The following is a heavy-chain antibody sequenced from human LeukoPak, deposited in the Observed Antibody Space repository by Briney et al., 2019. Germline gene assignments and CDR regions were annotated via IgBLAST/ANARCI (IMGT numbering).Heavy chain of an antibody. CDR1: GGSISSGGYY. V-gene: IGHV4-31*03. Sequence: SQTLSLTCTVSGGSISSGGYYWSWTRQHPGKGLEWIGYIYYSGSTYYNPSLKSRVTISVDTSKNQFSLKLSSVTAADTAVYYCARDYGDIIDYWGQGTLVTVSS. J-gene: IGHJ4*02. CDR3: ARDYGDIIDY. D-gene: IGHD4-17*01. CDR2: IYYSGST.